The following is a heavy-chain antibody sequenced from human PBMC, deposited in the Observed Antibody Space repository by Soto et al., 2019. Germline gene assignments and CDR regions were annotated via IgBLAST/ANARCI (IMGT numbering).Heavy chain of an antibody. CDR2: ISGSDSST. D-gene: IGHD3-3*02. V-gene: IGHV3-23*01. Sequence: PGGSLRLSCAASGFTFSSYAMNWVRQAPGKGLEWVSVISGSDSSTYYADSVKGRFTISRDNSKNTLYVQMNSLRAEDTAVYYCARGISPRFAYWGQGILVTVSS. CDR1: GFTFSSYA. CDR3: ARGISPRFAY. J-gene: IGHJ4*02.